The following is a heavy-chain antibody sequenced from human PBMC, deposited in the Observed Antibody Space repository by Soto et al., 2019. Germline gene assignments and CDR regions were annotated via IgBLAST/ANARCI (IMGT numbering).Heavy chain of an antibody. D-gene: IGHD3-16*02. CDR3: TANHIYDYVWGSYRYAFDI. CDR2: IKSKTDGGTT. J-gene: IGHJ3*02. CDR1: GFTFSNAW. V-gene: IGHV3-15*01. Sequence: EVQLVESGGGLVKPGGSLRLSCAASGFTFSNAWMSWVRQAPGKGLEWVGRIKSKTDGGTTDYAAPVKGRFTISRDDSKNTLYLQMNSLKTEDTAVYYCTANHIYDYVWGSYRYAFDIWGQGTMVTVSS.